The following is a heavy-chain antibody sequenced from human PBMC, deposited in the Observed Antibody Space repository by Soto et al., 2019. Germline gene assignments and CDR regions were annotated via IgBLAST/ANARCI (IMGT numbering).Heavy chain of an antibody. D-gene: IGHD6-13*01. CDR1: GGSISSSRSY. CDR2: IFYAGNT. J-gene: IGHJ5*02. Sequence: QLQLQESGPGLVKPSETLSLTCNVSGGSISSSRSYWAWFRQPPGKELEWIANIFYAGNTYYNPSLRRRVTVSVDTSKNQSSLKLDSVTAADTAVYYCARQAAAPGIDLWFDPWGQGTLVTVSS. CDR3: ARQAAAPGIDLWFDP. V-gene: IGHV4-39*01.